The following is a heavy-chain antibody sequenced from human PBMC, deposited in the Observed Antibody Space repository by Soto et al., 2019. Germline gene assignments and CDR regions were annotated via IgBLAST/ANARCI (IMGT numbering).Heavy chain of an antibody. J-gene: IGHJ5*02. D-gene: IGHD1-26*01. CDR2: IDYSGST. CDR3: ARVGPYGRNCFDP. V-gene: IGHV4-31*03. Sequence: TLSLTCTVSVGSINSGGYCWSWIRQHPGKGLEWIGYIDYSGSTYYNPSLKSGVTISLDTSQSQFSLKLSSVTAADTAVYYCARVGPYGRNCFDPWGQGTMVTVSS. CDR1: VGSINSGGYC.